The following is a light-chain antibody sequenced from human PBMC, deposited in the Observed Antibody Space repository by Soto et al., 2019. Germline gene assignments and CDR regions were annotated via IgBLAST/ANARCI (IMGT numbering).Light chain of an antibody. Sequence: QSALTQPASVSASPGQSITISCTGTSTDVGDYNYVSWYQQHPGKAPKLMIYEVSNRPSGVSNRFSGSKSGNTASLTISGLQAEDEADYYCSSYTSSSTLVFGGGTQLTVL. J-gene: IGLJ2*01. CDR1: STDVGDYNY. CDR3: SSYTSSSTLV. CDR2: EVS. V-gene: IGLV2-14*01.